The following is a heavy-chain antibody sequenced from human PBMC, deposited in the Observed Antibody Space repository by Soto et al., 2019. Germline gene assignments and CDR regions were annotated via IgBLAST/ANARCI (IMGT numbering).Heavy chain of an antibody. CDR3: ARVYESFSYWYFDL. D-gene: IGHD3-22*01. Sequence: SVKVSCKASGGTFSSYAISWVRQAPGQGIEWMGGIIPIFGTANYAQKFQGRVTITADESTSTAYMELSSLRSEDTAVYYCARVYESFSYWYFDLWGRGTLVTVSS. CDR2: IIPIFGTA. J-gene: IGHJ2*01. CDR1: GGTFSSYA. V-gene: IGHV1-69*13.